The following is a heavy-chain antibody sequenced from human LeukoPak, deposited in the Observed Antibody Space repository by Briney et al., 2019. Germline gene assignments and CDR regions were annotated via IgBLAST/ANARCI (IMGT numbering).Heavy chain of an antibody. CDR3: ARDGGYCTNGVCRDYYYFYMDV. V-gene: IGHV3-23*01. D-gene: IGHD2-8*01. Sequence: GGSLRLSCAASGFSFSNYAMNWVRQAPGKGLEWVSGISGSDGSTYYADSVEGRFTISRDNSKNTLYLQMNSLRADDTAVYYCARDGGYCTNGVCRDYYYFYMDVWGKGTTVTVSS. CDR1: GFSFSNYA. J-gene: IGHJ6*03. CDR2: ISGSDGST.